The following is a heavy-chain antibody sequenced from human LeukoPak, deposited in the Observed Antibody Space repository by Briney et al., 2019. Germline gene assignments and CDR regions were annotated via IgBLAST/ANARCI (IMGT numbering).Heavy chain of an antibody. Sequence: SETLSLTCTVSGGSISSYYWSWIRQPAGKGLEWIGRIYTSGSTNYNPSLKSRVTMSVDTSKNQFSLKLSSVTAADTAVYYCARDTWPKLGYCSGGSCLDAFDIWGQGTMDTVSS. D-gene: IGHD2-15*01. J-gene: IGHJ3*02. V-gene: IGHV4-4*07. CDR2: IYTSGST. CDR1: GGSISSYY. CDR3: ARDTWPKLGYCSGGSCLDAFDI.